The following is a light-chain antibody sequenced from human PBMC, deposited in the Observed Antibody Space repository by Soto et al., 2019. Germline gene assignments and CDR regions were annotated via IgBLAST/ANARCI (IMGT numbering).Light chain of an antibody. CDR2: GAS. CDR3: QQYGSSGT. CDR1: QSVSNNY. V-gene: IGKV3-20*01. Sequence: IVFSQSPRTLSLSPGERATLSCRASQSVSNNYLAWYQQKPGQAPRLLIYGASNRATGIPDRFSGSGSGTDFTLTISRLEPEDFAVYYCQQYGSSGTFAQRTKVDI. J-gene: IGKJ1*01.